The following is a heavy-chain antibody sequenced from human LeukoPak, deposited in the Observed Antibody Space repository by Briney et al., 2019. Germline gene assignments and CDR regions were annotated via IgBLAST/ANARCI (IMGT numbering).Heavy chain of an antibody. V-gene: IGHV3-48*01. J-gene: IGHJ6*03. CDR1: GFTFSSHN. CDR2: ISSSSTTI. CDR3: ARALSYCSSTNCSLYYYYYYMDA. Sequence: PGGSLRLSCAASGFTFSSHNMNWVRQAPGKGLEWVSYISSSSTTIYQADSVKGRFTISRDNAKNSLYLQMNSLRAEDTAVYYCARALSYCSSTNCSLYYYYYYMDAWGKGTTVTVSS. D-gene: IGHD2-2*01.